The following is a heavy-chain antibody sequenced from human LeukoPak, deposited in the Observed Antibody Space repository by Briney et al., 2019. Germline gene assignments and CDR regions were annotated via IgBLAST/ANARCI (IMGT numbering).Heavy chain of an antibody. Sequence: SETLSLTCTVSGGSISSGGYYWSWIRQHPGKGLEWIGYIYYSGSTNYNPSLKSRVTISIDTSKNQFSLKLSSVTAADTAVYYCGAESERWLVRSWGQGTLVTVSS. CDR1: GGSISSGGYY. V-gene: IGHV4-61*08. CDR3: GAESERWLVRS. CDR2: IYYSGST. J-gene: IGHJ4*02. D-gene: IGHD6-19*01.